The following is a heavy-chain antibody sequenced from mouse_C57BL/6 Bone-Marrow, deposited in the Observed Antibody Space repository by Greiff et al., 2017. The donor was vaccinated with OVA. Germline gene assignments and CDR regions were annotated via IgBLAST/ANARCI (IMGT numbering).Heavy chain of an antibody. J-gene: IGHJ2*01. Sequence: QVQLQQPGAELVKPGASVKLSCKASGYTFTSYWMHWVKQRPGQGLEWIGVINPYNGGTSYNQKFKGKATLTVDKSSSTAYMELNSLTSEDSAVYYCARWKDFDYWGQGTTLTVSS. V-gene: IGHV1-64*01. CDR2: INPYNGGT. CDR1: GYTFTSYW. CDR3: ARWKDFDY.